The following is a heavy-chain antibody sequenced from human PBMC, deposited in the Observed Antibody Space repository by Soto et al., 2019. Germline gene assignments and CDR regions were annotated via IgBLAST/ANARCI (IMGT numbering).Heavy chain of an antibody. CDR1: GYTFAAYY. D-gene: IGHD4-17*01. CDR3: ARDPDYGDYWGYFFDS. V-gene: IGHV1-2*02. J-gene: IGHJ4*02. Sequence: ASVKVPCTTSGYTFAAYYIHWIRQAPGQGLEWMGWINPTSGGTVYAQNFQDRVTMTRDTSISTAYMELRRLNSDDTAVYYCARDPDYGDYWGYFFDSWGQGTQVTVSS. CDR2: INPTSGGT.